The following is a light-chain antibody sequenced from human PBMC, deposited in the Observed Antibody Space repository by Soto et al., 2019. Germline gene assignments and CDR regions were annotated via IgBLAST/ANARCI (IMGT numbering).Light chain of an antibody. CDR1: SSDVGGYNY. CDR3: SSYTSSSTLYV. CDR2: DVS. J-gene: IGLJ1*01. V-gene: IGLV2-14*01. Sequence: QSVLTQPASVSGSPGQSITLSCTGTSSDVGGYNYVSWYQQHPGKAPKLMIYDVSNRPSGVSNRFSGSKSGNTASLTISGLQAEDEADYYCSSYTSSSTLYVFGTGTKLTVL.